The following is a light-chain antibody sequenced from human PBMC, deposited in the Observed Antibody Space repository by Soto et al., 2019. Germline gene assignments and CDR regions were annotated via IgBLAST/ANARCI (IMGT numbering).Light chain of an antibody. V-gene: IGLV1-44*01. CDR1: SSNIGRNT. CDR2: TNN. Sequence: QSVLTQPPSASGTPGQRVTISCSGSSSNIGRNTVDWYQQLPGTAPKHLIYTNNQRPSGVPDRFSGSKSGTSASLAISGLQSEDEADYYCAAWDDSLNGVVFGGGTKVTVL. J-gene: IGLJ2*01. CDR3: AAWDDSLNGVV.